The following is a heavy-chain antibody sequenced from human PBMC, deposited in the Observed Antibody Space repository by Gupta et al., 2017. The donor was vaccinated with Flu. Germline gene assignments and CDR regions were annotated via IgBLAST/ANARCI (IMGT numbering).Heavy chain of an antibody. Sequence: QVQLVQSGAEVKKPGSSVKISCKAPGATFSSNAISWVRQAPGQGLEWMGGIIPKFDTPNYAQKFQGRVTITADKSTSTVYMELSSLRSEDTAVYYCARDYDGTGTYYYYYFGMDVWGQGTTATV. J-gene: IGHJ6*02. CDR2: IIPKFDTP. V-gene: IGHV1-69*06. CDR1: GATFSSNA. CDR3: ARDYDGTGTYYYYYFGMDV. D-gene: IGHD3-22*01.